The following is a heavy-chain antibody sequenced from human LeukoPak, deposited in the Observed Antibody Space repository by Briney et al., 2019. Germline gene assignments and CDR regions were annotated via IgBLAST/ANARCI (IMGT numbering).Heavy chain of an antibody. CDR1: GYTFTGYY. V-gene: IGHV1-2*02. CDR3: ARVSGGYSGYEG. CDR2: INPNSGGT. Sequence: ASVKVSSKASGYTFTGYYMHWVRQAPGQGLEWMGWINPNSGGTNYAQKFQGRVTMTRDTSISTAYMELSRLRSDDTAVYYCARVSGGYSGYEGWGQGTLVTVSS. D-gene: IGHD5-12*01. J-gene: IGHJ4*02.